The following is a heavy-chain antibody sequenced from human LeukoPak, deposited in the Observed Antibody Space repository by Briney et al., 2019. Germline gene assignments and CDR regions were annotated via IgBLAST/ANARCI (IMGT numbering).Heavy chain of an antibody. CDR1: GGSFSGYY. Sequence: SETLSLTCAVYGGSFSGYYWSWIRQPPGKGLEWIGEINHSGSTNYNPSLKSRVTISVDTSKNQFSLKLSSVTASDTAVYYCARRGGFYYDFWSHYYMDVWGKGNTVTVSS. D-gene: IGHD3-3*01. J-gene: IGHJ6*03. CDR2: INHSGST. CDR3: ARRGGFYYDFWSHYYMDV. V-gene: IGHV4-34*01.